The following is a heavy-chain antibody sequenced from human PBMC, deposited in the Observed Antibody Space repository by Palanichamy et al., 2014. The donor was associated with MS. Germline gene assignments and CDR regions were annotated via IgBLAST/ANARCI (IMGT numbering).Heavy chain of an antibody. CDR1: GYTFTSFA. Sequence: QVQLVQSGAEVKKPGASVKVSCKSSGYTFTSFAMHWVRQAPDKGLSGWDGSTLGNGNTKYSQKFQGRVTITRDTSASTAYMELSSLRSEDTAVYHCARNARITIFGVVIPDWFDPWGQGTLVTVSS. D-gene: IGHD3-3*01. J-gene: IGHJ5*02. CDR2: STLGNGNT. CDR3: ARNARITIFGVVIPDWFDP. V-gene: IGHV1-3*01.